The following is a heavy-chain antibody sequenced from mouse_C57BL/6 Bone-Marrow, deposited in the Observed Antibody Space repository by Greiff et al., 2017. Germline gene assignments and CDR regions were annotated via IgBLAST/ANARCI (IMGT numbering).Heavy chain of an antibody. CDR1: GYTFTSYG. CDR3: TFTTVVVFSKYFAC. D-gene: IGHD1-1*01. V-gene: IGHV1-81*01. Sequence: QVQLQQSGAELARPGASVKLSCKASGYTFTSYGISWVKQRTGQGLEWIGEIYPRSGNTYYNEKFKGKATLTADKSSNTAYMEICRLTSGDSAVYFCTFTTVVVFSKYFACWGQGNTLTVSS. J-gene: IGHJ2*01. CDR2: IYPRSGNT.